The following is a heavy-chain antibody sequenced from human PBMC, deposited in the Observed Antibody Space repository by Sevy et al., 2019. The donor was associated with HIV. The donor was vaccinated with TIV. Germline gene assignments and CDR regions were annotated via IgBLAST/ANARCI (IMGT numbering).Heavy chain of an antibody. CDR1: GFTVSSNY. D-gene: IGHD6-19*01. CDR2: IYSDGST. Sequence: GGSLRLSCAASGFTVSSNYMSWVRQAPGKGLEWVSVIYSDGSTYYADSVKGRFTISRDNSKNTLYLQMNSLRAEDTAVYYCARGGLTVALDYWGQGTLVTVSS. V-gene: IGHV3-53*01. CDR3: ARGGLTVALDY. J-gene: IGHJ4*02.